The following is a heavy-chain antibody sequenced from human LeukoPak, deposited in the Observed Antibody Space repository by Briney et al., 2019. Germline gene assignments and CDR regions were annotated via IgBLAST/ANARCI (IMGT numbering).Heavy chain of an antibody. CDR3: AKDPEWELLLGFY. CDR2: IHYDGYTT. J-gene: IGHJ4*02. CDR1: GFPLSTYG. Sequence: PGGSLRLSCVTSGFPLSTYGVHWVRQAPGSGLEWVAYIHYDGYTTNYADSVKGRFTISRENSKNTLYLQMNSLRTEDTAVYYCAKDPEWELLLGFYWGQGTLVTVSS. V-gene: IGHV3-30*02. D-gene: IGHD1-26*01.